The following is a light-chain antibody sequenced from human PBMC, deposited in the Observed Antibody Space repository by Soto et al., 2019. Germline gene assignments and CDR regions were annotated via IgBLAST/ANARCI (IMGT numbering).Light chain of an antibody. CDR1: RSDVGDYNL. CDR3: TSYSITSALEV. J-gene: IGLJ3*02. V-gene: IGLV2-14*03. Sequence: QSALTQPASVCGSPGQSITISCTGTRSDVGDYNLVSWYQQHPGKAPKLIIFDVSDRPSGVSDRFSGSKSGNTASLTISGLQAEDEADYYCTSYSITSALEVFGGGTKVTVL. CDR2: DVS.